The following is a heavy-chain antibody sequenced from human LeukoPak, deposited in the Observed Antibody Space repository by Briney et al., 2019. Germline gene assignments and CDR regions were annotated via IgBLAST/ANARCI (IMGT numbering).Heavy chain of an antibody. CDR3: ARRPFMVRGVRAFDP. CDR2: INHSGST. D-gene: IGHD3-10*01. V-gene: IGHV4-34*01. CDR1: GGAFSGYY. J-gene: IGHJ5*02. Sequence: SETLSLTCAVYGGAFSGYYWSWIRQPPGKGLEWIGEINHSGSTNYNPSLKSRVTISVDTSKNQFSLKLSSVTAADTAVYYCARRPFMVRGVRAFDPWGQGTLVTVSS.